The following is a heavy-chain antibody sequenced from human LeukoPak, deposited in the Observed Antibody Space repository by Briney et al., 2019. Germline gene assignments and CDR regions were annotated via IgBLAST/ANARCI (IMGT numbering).Heavy chain of an antibody. CDR2: ISSSSSYI. CDR1: GFTFSSYS. V-gene: IGHV3-21*01. Sequence: GGSLRLSCAASGFTFSSYSMNWVRQAPGKGLEWVSSISSSSSYIYYADSVKGRFTISRDNSKNTLYLQMNSLRAEDTAVYYCAKEGPGYGDKFGDYWGQGTLVTVSS. CDR3: AKEGPGYGDKFGDY. D-gene: IGHD4-17*01. J-gene: IGHJ4*02.